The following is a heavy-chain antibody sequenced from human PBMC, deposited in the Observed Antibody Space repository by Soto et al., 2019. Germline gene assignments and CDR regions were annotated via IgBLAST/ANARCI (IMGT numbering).Heavy chain of an antibody. V-gene: IGHV2-70*01. CDR2: IDWDDDK. Sequence: SGPTLVNPTQTLTLTCTFSGFSLSTSGMYVSWIRQPPGKALEWLALIDWDDDKYYSTSLKTRLTISKDTSKNQVVLTMTNMDPVDTATYYCARLTISSSGIRDYYGMDVWGQGTTVTVSS. CDR3: ARLTISSSGIRDYYGMDV. CDR1: GFSLSTSGMY. J-gene: IGHJ6*02. D-gene: IGHD6-13*01.